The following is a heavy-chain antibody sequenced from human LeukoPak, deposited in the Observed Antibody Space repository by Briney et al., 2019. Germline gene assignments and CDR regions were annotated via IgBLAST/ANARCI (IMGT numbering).Heavy chain of an antibody. Sequence: GGSLRLSCAASGFTFSHYAISWVRQAPGKGLEWVSGIVGSADSTFYADSVRGRFTISRDNSKNTVDLQMNSLRAEDTAVYYCAKHLVYCGGGSCPPFDPWGQGTLVTVSS. CDR3: AKHLVYCGGGSCPPFDP. D-gene: IGHD2-15*01. CDR2: IVGSADST. V-gene: IGHV3-23*01. CDR1: GFTFSHYA. J-gene: IGHJ5*02.